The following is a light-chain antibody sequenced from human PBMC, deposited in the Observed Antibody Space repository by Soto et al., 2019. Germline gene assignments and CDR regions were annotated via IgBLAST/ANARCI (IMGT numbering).Light chain of an antibody. CDR2: AAS. CDR1: QIVTINS. J-gene: IGKJ3*01. Sequence: EVVLTQSPGTLSLSPGERATLYCRASQIVTINSLAWYQQKPGQPPRLLIYAASTRASAIPDRFSGSGSGTDFTLTISRLQPEDFALYYCQQYGDSPFTFGPGTRVDVK. V-gene: IGKV3-20*01. CDR3: QQYGDSPFT.